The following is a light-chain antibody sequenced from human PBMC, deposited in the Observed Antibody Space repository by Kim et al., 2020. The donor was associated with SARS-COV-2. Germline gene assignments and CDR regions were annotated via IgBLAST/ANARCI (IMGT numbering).Light chain of an antibody. CDR1: QSVGNN. CDR3: HQYNSWPPYT. J-gene: IGKJ2*01. CDR2: GAS. V-gene: IGKV3-15*01. Sequence: EIVMTQSPATLSVSPGERAALSCRASQSVGNNLAWYQQKPGQAPRLLIYGASTRATGIPARFSGSGSGTEFTLTISSLQSEDFAVYYCHQYNSWPPYTFGLGNKLEI.